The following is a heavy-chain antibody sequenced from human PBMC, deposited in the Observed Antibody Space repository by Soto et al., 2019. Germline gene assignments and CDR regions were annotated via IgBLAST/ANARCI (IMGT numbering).Heavy chain of an antibody. Sequence: QVQLVESGGGVVQPGRSLRLSCAASGFTFSSYAMHWVRQAPGKGLEGVAVISYDGSNKYYADSVKGRFTISRDNSKNTLHLQMNSLRAEDTAVYHCARAPRRGVVVPAGAYWYFDLWGRGTLVTVSS. CDR1: GFTFSSYA. CDR2: ISYDGSNK. J-gene: IGHJ2*01. D-gene: IGHD2-2*01. V-gene: IGHV3-30-3*01. CDR3: ARAPRRGVVVPAGAYWYFDL.